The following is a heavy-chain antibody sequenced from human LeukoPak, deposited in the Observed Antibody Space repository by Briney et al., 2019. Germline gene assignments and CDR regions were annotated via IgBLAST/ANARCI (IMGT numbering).Heavy chain of an antibody. CDR1: GGSFSGYY. V-gene: IGHV4-59*01. D-gene: IGHD2-2*01. CDR3: ARRCSSTSCYDYFYYGMDV. J-gene: IGHJ6*02. Sequence: SETLSLTCAVYGGSFSGYYWSWIRQPPGKGLEWIGYIYYSGSTNYNPSLKSRVTISVDTSKNQFSLKLSSVTAADTAVYYCARRCSSTSCYDYFYYGMDVWGQGTTVTVSS. CDR2: IYYSGST.